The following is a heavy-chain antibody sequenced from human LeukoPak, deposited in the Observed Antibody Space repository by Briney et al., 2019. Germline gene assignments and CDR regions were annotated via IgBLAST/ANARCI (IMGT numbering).Heavy chain of an antibody. CDR1: GFTFSSYG. CDR2: IRYDGSNK. V-gene: IGHV3-30*02. J-gene: IGHJ4*02. Sequence: PGGSLRLSCGASGFTFSSYGMHWVRQAPGKGLEWVAFIRYDGSNKYYADSVKSRFTISRDNSKSTLYLQMNSLRAEDTAVYYCAKDHQGAAFGKKWLLISHFDYWGQGTLVTVSS. D-gene: IGHD3-22*01. CDR3: AKDHQGAAFGKKWLLISHFDY.